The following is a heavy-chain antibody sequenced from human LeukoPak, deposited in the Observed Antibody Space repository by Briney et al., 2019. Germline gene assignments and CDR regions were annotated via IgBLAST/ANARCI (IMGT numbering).Heavy chain of an antibody. CDR1: GLTFSGYA. J-gene: IGHJ6*03. D-gene: IGHD2-21*01. CDR2: ISGSGGST. V-gene: IGHV3-23*01. Sequence: GGSLRPSCAPSGLTFSGYAMSWVRQAPGKGLEWSPPISGSGGSTYYADSVKGRFTISRDNSKNTLYLQMNSLRAEDTAVYYCAKGYSGYYYYMDVWGKGTTVTVPS. CDR3: AKGYSGYYYYMDV.